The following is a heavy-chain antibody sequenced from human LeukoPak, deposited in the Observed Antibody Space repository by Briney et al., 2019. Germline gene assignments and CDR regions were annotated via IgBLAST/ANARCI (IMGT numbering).Heavy chain of an antibody. V-gene: IGHV3-23*01. CDR2: ISGSGGST. CDR3: ARDRELLNAFDI. J-gene: IGHJ3*02. D-gene: IGHD1-26*01. CDR1: GFTFSSYA. Sequence: PGGSLRLSCAASGFTFSSYAMSWVRQAPGKGLEWVSAISGSGGSTYYADSVKGRFTISRDNSKNTLYLQMNSLRAEDTAVYYCARDRELLNAFDIWGQGTMVTVSS.